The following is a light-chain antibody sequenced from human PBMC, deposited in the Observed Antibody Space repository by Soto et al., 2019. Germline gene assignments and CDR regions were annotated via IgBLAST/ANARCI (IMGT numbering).Light chain of an antibody. CDR3: QSYDSSLSGYV. CDR2: GNG. Sequence: QSALTQPPSVSGTPGQWVTISCTAGSSNYDVHWYHQLPGTAPKLLIYGNGNRPSGVPDRFSGSKSGTSASLAITGLQAEDEADYYCQSYDSSLSGYVFGSGTKVTVL. CDR1: SSNYD. J-gene: IGLJ1*01. V-gene: IGLV1-40*01.